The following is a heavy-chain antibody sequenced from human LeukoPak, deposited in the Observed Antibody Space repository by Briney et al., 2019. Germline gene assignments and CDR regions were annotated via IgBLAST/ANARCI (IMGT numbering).Heavy chain of an antibody. CDR2: INPYSGGT. J-gene: IGHJ5*02. CDR3: ATQYYYDSCGYPSA. Sequence: ASVKVSCKASGYTFTGPYMQWVRQAPGQCLEWMGWINPYSGGTNYAQKFQGRVTMTRDTSISTAYMDLSRLRSDDTALYYCATQYYYDSCGYPSAWGQGTLVTVSS. V-gene: IGHV1-2*02. D-gene: IGHD3-22*01. CDR1: GYTFTGPY.